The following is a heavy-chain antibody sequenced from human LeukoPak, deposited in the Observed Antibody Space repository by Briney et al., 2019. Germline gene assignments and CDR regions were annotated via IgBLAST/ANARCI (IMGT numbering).Heavy chain of an antibody. V-gene: IGHV4-4*07. Sequence: SETLSLTCTVSGVSISSYYWSWIRQPAGKGLEWIGRIYTSGSTNYNPSLKSRVTISVDTSKNQFSLKLSSVTAADTAVYYCARVRYYGSGSYIHYYYYMDVWGKGTTVTISS. J-gene: IGHJ6*03. CDR1: GVSISSYY. CDR2: IYTSGST. CDR3: ARVRYYGSGSYIHYYYYMDV. D-gene: IGHD3-10*01.